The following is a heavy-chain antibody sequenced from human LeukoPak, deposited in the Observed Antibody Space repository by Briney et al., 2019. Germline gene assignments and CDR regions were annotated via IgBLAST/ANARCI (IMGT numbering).Heavy chain of an antibody. V-gene: IGHV4-34*01. D-gene: IGHD6-19*01. CDR1: GGSFSGYY. J-gene: IGHJ4*02. Sequence: KTSETLSLTCAVYGGSFSGYYWSWIRQPPGKGLEWIGEINHSGSTNYNPSLKSRVAISVDTSKNQFSLKLSSVTAEDTAVYYCAKQAVAGSVDYWGQGTLVTVSS. CDR2: INHSGST. CDR3: AKQAVAGSVDY.